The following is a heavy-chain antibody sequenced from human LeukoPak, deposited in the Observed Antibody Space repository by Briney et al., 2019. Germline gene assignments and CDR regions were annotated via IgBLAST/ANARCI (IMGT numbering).Heavy chain of an antibody. CDR2: IYSGGST. V-gene: IGHV3-53*04. CDR1: EFSVSANY. CDR3: GYSGYDFPFDY. J-gene: IGHJ4*02. Sequence: GGSLRLSCAASEFSVSANYMSWVRQAPRKGLEWVSVIYSGGSTFYADSVKGRFTISRHNSRNTLYLQMNSLRAEDTAVYYCGYSGYDFPFDYWGQGTLVTVSS. D-gene: IGHD5-12*01.